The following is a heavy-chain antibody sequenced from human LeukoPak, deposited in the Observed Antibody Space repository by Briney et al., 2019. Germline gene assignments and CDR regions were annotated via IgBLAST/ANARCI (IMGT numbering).Heavy chain of an antibody. J-gene: IGHJ3*02. CDR1: GFTFSSYG. V-gene: IGHV3-30*02. CDR2: IRYDGSNK. CDR3: AKVHYYGSGGAFDI. D-gene: IGHD3-10*01. Sequence: GGSLRLSCAASGFTFSSYGMHWGRQAPGKGLEWVAFIRYDGSNKYYADSVKGRFTISRDNSKNTLYLQMNSLRAEDTAVYYCAKVHYYGSGGAFDIWGQGTMVTVSS.